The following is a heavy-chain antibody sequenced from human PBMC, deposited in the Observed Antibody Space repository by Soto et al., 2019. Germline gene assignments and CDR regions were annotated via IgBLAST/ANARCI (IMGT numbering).Heavy chain of an antibody. J-gene: IGHJ5*02. Sequence: SETLSLTCAVSGGSISSSNWWSWVRQPPGKGLEWIGEIYHSGSTNYNPSLKSRVTISVDKSKNQFSLKLSSVTAADTAVYYCARGGAAVALNWFDPWGQGTLVTVSS. D-gene: IGHD6-19*01. CDR3: ARGGAAVALNWFDP. CDR1: GGSISSSNW. CDR2: IYHSGST. V-gene: IGHV4-4*02.